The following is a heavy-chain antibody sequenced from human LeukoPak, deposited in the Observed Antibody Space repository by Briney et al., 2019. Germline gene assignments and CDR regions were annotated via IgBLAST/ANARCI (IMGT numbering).Heavy chain of an antibody. CDR3: ARGGVRIAARQHNWFDP. J-gene: IGHJ5*02. Sequence: PSETLSLTCAVYGGSFSGYYWSWIRQPPGKGLEWIGEINHSGSTNYNPSLKSRVTISVDTSKNQFSLKLSSVTAADTAVYYCARGGVRIAARQHNWFDPWGQGTLVTVSS. CDR2: INHSGST. CDR1: GGSFSGYY. V-gene: IGHV4-34*01. D-gene: IGHD6-6*01.